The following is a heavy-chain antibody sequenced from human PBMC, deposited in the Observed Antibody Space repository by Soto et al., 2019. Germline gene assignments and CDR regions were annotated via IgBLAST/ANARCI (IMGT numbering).Heavy chain of an antibody. V-gene: IGHV3-30-3*01. J-gene: IGHJ6*02. CDR2: ISYDGSNK. CDR3: ARDLGDV. CDR1: GFTFSSYA. Sequence: QVQLVESGGGVVQPGRSLRLSCAASGFTFSSYAMQWVRQAPGKGLEWVAAISYDGSNKYYADSVKGRFTISRDNSKNTLYLQMNSLRAEDTAVYYCARDLGDVWGQGTTVTVSS.